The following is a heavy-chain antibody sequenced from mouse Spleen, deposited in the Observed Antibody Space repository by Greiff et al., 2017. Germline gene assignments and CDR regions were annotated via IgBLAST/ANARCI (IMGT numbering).Heavy chain of an antibody. Sequence: VQLQQSGAELARPGASVKLSCKASGYTFTSYWMQWVKQRPGQGLEWIGAIYPGDGDTRYTQKFKGKATLTADKSSSTAYMQLSSLASEDSAVYYCARGVRYFDYWGQGTTLTVSS. D-gene: IGHD2-13*01. CDR1: GYTFTSYW. CDR2: IYPGDGDT. V-gene: IGHV1-87*01. J-gene: IGHJ2*01. CDR3: ARGVRYFDY.